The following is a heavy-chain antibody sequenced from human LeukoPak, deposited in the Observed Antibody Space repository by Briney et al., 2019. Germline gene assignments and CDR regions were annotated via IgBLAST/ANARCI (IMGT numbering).Heavy chain of an antibody. CDR2: ISYDGNDK. Sequence: GGSLRLSCAASGFTFSNYAMHWVRQAPGKRLEWVAIISYDGNDKYYTDSVKGRFTISRDKSKNTLYLQMNSLRAEDTAVYYCARDRDTAMGLWGQGTLVTVSS. D-gene: IGHD5-18*01. J-gene: IGHJ4*02. CDR1: GFTFSNYA. CDR3: ARDRDTAMGL. V-gene: IGHV3-30-3*01.